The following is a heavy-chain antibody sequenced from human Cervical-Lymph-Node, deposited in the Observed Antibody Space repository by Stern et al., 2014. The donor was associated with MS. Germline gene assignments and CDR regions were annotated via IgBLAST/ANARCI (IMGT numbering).Heavy chain of an antibody. CDR2: IGWGNAT. CDR1: GFSLTTEGTR. V-gene: IGHV2-70*04. Sequence: ITLKESGPALVKPTQTLTLTCTFSGFSLTTEGTRVTWIRQTPGKALEWLAGIGWGNATFSRASLKTRLTISKATSKNQLVLTLTNMDPVDTATYYCARSLAGFFDFWGQGTMVTVSS. J-gene: IGHJ4*02. CDR3: ARSLAGFFDF.